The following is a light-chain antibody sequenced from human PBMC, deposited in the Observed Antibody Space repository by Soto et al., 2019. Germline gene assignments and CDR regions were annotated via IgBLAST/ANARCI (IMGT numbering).Light chain of an antibody. CDR3: QQYGSSPWT. CDR2: GAS. V-gene: IGKV3-20*01. Sequence: EIVLTQSPGTLSLSPGERATLSCRASQSVNSSFLAWYQQKPGQAPRLLIYGASIRATGIPDRFSGSGSGTDFTLTISRVEPEDFAVYYCQQYGSSPWTFGQGTKEEIK. CDR1: QSVNSSF. J-gene: IGKJ1*01.